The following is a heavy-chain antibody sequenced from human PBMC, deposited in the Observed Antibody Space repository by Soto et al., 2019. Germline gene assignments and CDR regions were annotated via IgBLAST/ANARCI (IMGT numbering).Heavy chain of an antibody. V-gene: IGHV1-2*02. D-gene: IGHD2-2*02. CDR2: INPNIGGT. CDR1: GYTFTGYY. CDR3: AVDIVVVPAAIGDYYYGMDV. J-gene: IGHJ6*02. Sequence: ASVNVSCKASGYTFTGYYMHWVRQAPGQGLEWMGWINPNIGGTNYAQKFQGRVTMTRDTSISTAYMELSRLRSEDTAVYYCAVDIVVVPAAIGDYYYGMDVWGQGTTVTVSS.